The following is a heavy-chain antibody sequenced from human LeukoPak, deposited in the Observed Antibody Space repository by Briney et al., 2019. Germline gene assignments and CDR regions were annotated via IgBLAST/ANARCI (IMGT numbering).Heavy chain of an antibody. CDR3: ARNSYLRVDWFDP. J-gene: IGHJ5*02. Sequence: ASVKVSCKTSGFSVTDYYMHWVRQAPGQGLEWMGWISAYNGNTNYAQKLQGRVTMTTDTSTSTAYMELRSLRSDDTAVYYCARNSYLRVDWFDPWGQGTLVTVSS. CDR2: ISAYNGNT. CDR1: GFSVTDYY. D-gene: IGHD3-10*02. V-gene: IGHV1-18*04.